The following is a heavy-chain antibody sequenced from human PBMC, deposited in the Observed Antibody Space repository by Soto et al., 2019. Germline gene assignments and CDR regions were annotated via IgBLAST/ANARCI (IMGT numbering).Heavy chain of an antibody. CDR1: GGSISSSSYY. J-gene: IGHJ3*02. V-gene: IGHV4-39*01. Sequence: QLPLQESGPGLVKPSETLSLTCTVSGGSISSSSYYWGWIRQPPGKGLEWIGSIDYSGSTYYNPALNSRVTIPVNTCKNQSSLKLSSVTAADTAVYHCAGYCSSSRGAFDSWGQGTMVTVSS. D-gene: IGHD6-6*01. CDR3: AGYCSSSRGAFDS. CDR2: IDYSGST.